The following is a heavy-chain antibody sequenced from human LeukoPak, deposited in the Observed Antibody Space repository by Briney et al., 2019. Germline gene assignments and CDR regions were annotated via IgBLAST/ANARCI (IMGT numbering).Heavy chain of an antibody. V-gene: IGHV1-18*01. CDR1: GYTFSNFG. CDR2: ISGNNDNP. CDR3: ARDGTSTDDY. D-gene: IGHD2-2*01. Sequence: EASVRVSCKTSGYTFSNFGINWVRQAPGQGLEWMGWISGNNDNPNYGQKFQGRFTVTTDSSTSTAYMGLRNLRFDDTAVYYCARDGTSTDDYWGQGTLVTVSS. J-gene: IGHJ4*02.